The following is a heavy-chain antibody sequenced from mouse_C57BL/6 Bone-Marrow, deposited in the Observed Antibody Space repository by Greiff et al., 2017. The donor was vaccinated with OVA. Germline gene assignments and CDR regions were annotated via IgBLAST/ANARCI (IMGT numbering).Heavy chain of an antibody. CDR1: GFSLTSYG. CDR2: IWSGGST. D-gene: IGHD2-5*01. V-gene: IGHV2-2*01. J-gene: IGHJ2*01. CDR3: ARPTIVTLYFDY. Sequence: VKLVESGPGLVQPSQSLSITCTVSGFSLTSYGVHWVRQSPGKGLEWLGVIWSGGSTDYNAAFISRLSISKDNSKSQVFFKMNSLQADDTAIYYCARPTIVTLYFDYWGQGTTLTVSS.